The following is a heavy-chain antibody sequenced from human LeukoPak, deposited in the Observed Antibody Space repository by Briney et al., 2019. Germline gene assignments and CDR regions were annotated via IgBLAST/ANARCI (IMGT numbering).Heavy chain of an antibody. Sequence: PGGSLRLSCAASGFTFSDAWMSWVRQAPGKGLEWVSVIYSGGSTYYADSVKGRFTISRDNSKNTLYLQMNSLRAEDTAVYYCARGGDYYPGWFATWGQGTLVTVSS. CDR3: ARGGDYYPGWFAT. CDR2: IYSGGST. D-gene: IGHD3-10*01. J-gene: IGHJ5*02. V-gene: IGHV3-53*01. CDR1: GFTFSDAW.